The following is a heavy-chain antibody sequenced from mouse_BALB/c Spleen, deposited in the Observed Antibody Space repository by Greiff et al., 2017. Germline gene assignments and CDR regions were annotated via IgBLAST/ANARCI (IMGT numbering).Heavy chain of an antibody. CDR1: GFNIKDTY. J-gene: IGHJ2*01. Sequence: EVQVVESGAELVKPGASVKLSCTASGFNIKDTYMHWVKQRPGHGLEWIGEILPGSGSTNYNEKFKGKATFTADTSSNTAYMQLSSLTSEDSAVYYCAREGDYYGPWGQGTTLTVSS. V-gene: IGHV14-3*02. D-gene: IGHD1-1*01. CDR2: ILPGSGST. CDR3: AREGDYYGP.